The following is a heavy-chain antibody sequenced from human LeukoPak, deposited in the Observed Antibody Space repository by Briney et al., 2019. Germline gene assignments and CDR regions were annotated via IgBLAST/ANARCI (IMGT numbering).Heavy chain of an antibody. V-gene: IGHV3-30*18. CDR2: ISFDGSIE. J-gene: IGHJ3*01. Sequence: GGSLRLSCAASGFTFSNYGMHWVRQTPGKGLEWVALISFDGSIEYYADSVKGRFTISRDNSKNTLFLQMNSLRPEDTAIFYCAKDSGIAVAGSDDALDVWGQGTMVTVSS. CDR1: GFTFSNYG. D-gene: IGHD6-19*01. CDR3: AKDSGIAVAGSDDALDV.